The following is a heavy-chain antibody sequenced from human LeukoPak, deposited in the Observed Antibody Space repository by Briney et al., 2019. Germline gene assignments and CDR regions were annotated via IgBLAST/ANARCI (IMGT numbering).Heavy chain of an antibody. D-gene: IGHD1-1*01. CDR2: SYRSGSI. CDR3: ASASQRRYWFDP. J-gene: IGHJ5*02. V-gene: IGHV4-4*02. Sequence: PSETLSLTCAVSGGSLSSSNWWSWVRPPPGKGLEWIGESYRSGSINYNPSLKSRVTISVDKAKNQFSLKLSSVTAADTAVYYCASASQRRYWFDPWGQGTLVTVSS. CDR1: GGSLSSSNW.